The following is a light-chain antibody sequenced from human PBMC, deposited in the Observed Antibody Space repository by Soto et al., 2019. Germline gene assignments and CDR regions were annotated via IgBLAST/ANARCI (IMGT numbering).Light chain of an antibody. V-gene: IGLV2-14*01. Sequence: ALTQPASVSGSPRQSITISCTGTSSDVGDGDFVSWYQQRPGNAPKLMIYKVSNRPSGVSNRFSGSKSGNTASLTISGLQAEDEADYYCCSYTRSYTWVFGGGTKLTVL. CDR2: KVS. CDR1: SSDVGDGDF. J-gene: IGLJ3*02. CDR3: CSYTRSYTWV.